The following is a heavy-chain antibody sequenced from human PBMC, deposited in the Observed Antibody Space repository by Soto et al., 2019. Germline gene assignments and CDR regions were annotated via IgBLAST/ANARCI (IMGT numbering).Heavy chain of an antibody. J-gene: IGHJ4*02. Sequence: GESLKISCKGSGYSFTSYWIGWVRQMPGKGLEWMGIIYPGDSDTRYTPSFQGRVTISADKSLNTAYLQWNSLQASDTAMYYCVRLCVGGYYYVPYWGQGTLDTGSS. CDR2: IYPGDSDT. CDR1: GYSFTSYW. D-gene: IGHD3-22*01. V-gene: IGHV5-51*01. CDR3: VRLCVGGYYYVPY.